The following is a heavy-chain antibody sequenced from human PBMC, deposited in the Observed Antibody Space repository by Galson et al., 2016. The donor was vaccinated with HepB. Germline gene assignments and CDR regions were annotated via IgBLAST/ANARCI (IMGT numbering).Heavy chain of an antibody. Sequence: SVKVSCKASGYTFISYGISWVRQAPGQGLEWMGWISGYNGNTNYAQKFQDRVTMTIDTSTTTASMELRSLRSDDTAVYYCARDHYFYDNRDYDYWGQGTLVTVSS. CDR3: ARDHYFYDNRDYDY. D-gene: IGHD3-22*01. V-gene: IGHV1-18*01. CDR2: ISGYNGNT. CDR1: GYTFISYG. J-gene: IGHJ4*02.